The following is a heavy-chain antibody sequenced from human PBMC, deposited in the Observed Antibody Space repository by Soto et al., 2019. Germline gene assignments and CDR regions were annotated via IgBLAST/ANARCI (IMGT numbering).Heavy chain of an antibody. J-gene: IGHJ5*02. CDR3: ARHLAAARSWFDP. Sequence: GESLKISCKGSGYSFTSYWISWVRQMPGKGLEWMGRIDPSDSYTNYSPSFQGHVTISADKSISTAYLQWSSLTASDTAMYYCARHLAAARSWFDPWGQGTLVTVSS. CDR2: IDPSDSYT. CDR1: GYSFTSYW. V-gene: IGHV5-10-1*01. D-gene: IGHD6-13*01.